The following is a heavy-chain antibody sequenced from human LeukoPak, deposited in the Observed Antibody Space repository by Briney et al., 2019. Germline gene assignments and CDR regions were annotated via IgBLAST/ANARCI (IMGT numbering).Heavy chain of an antibody. D-gene: IGHD3-10*01. Sequence: SGTLSLTCAVSGGSISSSSYYWGWIRQPPGKGLEWIGSIYYSGTTYYNPSLKSRVTISVDTSKNQFSLKLSSVTAADTAVYYCARDAEFGEFDYWGQGTLVTVSS. V-gene: IGHV4-39*07. CDR3: ARDAEFGEFDY. J-gene: IGHJ4*02. CDR2: IYYSGTT. CDR1: GGSISSSSYY.